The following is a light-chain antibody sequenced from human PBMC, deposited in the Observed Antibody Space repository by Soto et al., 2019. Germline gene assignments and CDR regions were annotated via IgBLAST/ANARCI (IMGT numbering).Light chain of an antibody. J-gene: IGLJ3*02. Sequence: QSALTQPASVSGSPGQSITISCTGTSSDVGGYNYVSWYQQHPGKAPKLVIYEVTNRPSGVSHRFSGSKSGNTASLTISGLQAEDEADYYCSSYTDSSTVFGGGTKVTVL. CDR2: EVT. CDR3: SSYTDSSTV. V-gene: IGLV2-14*01. CDR1: SSDVGGYNY.